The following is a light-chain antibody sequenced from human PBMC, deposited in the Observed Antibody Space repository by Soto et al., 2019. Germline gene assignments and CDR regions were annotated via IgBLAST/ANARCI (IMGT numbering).Light chain of an antibody. CDR2: EAS. J-gene: IGLJ3*02. CDR1: SSDIGAYNY. V-gene: IGLV2-14*01. CDR3: SSYTSRSIWV. Sequence: QSVLAQPASVSGSPRQSITISCTGTSSDIGAYNYVSWYQQHPGKAPKLLIYEASNRPSGVSHRFSGSKSGNAASLTISGLQAEDEADYYCSSYTSRSIWVFGGGTKVTVL.